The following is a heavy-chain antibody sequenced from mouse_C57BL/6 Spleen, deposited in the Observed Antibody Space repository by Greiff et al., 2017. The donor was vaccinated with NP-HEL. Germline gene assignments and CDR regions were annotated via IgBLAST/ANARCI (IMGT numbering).Heavy chain of an antibody. CDR1: GYTFTSYW. CDR2: IHPNSGST. J-gene: IGHJ4*01. Sequence: QVQLQQPGAELVKPGASVKLSCKASGYTFTSYWMHWVKQRPGQGLEWIGMIHPNSGSTNYNEKFKSKATLTVDKSSSTAYMQLSSLTSEDSAVYYCARLDGSILGYAMDYWGQGTSVTVSS. D-gene: IGHD1-1*01. V-gene: IGHV1-64*01. CDR3: ARLDGSILGYAMDY.